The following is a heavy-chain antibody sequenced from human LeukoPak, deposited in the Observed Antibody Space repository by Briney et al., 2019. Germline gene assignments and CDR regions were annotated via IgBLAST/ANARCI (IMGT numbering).Heavy chain of an antibody. D-gene: IGHD3-22*01. CDR2: IRSKANSYAT. V-gene: IGHV3-73*01. Sequence: AGGSLRLSCAASGFTFSGSAMHWVRQASGEGLEWVGRIRSKANSYATAYAASVKGRFTISRDDSKNTAYLQMNSLKTEDTAVYYCAKYSHDSSGSYDYWGQGTLVTVSS. CDR1: GFTFSGSA. CDR3: AKYSHDSSGSYDY. J-gene: IGHJ4*02.